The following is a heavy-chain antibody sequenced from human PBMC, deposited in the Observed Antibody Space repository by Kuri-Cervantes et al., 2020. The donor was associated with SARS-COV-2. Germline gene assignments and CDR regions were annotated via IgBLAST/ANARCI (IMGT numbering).Heavy chain of an antibody. Sequence: SGPTLVKPTQTLTLTCTFSGFSVTTTGVGVGWIRQPPGKGLEWIGYIYYSGSTNYNPSLKSRVTISVDTSKNQFSLKLSSVTAADTAVYYCARGLFSWSGYYGYYYMNVWGKGTTVTVYS. J-gene: IGHJ6*03. CDR1: GFSVTTTGVG. D-gene: IGHD3-3*01. V-gene: IGHV4-61*08. CDR2: IYYSGST. CDR3: ARGLFSWSGYYGYYYMNV.